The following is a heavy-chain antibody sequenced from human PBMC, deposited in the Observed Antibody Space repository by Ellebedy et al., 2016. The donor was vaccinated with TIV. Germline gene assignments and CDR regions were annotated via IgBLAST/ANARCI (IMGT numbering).Heavy chain of an antibody. CDR1: GGSISSYH. V-gene: IGHV4-59*01. CDR2: IYHSGTT. J-gene: IGHJ4*02. CDR3: ARYVSYFDTPDQIDYYFDS. D-gene: IGHD3-22*01. Sequence: SETLSLTCTVSGGSISSYHWSWIRQPPGKGLEWIGYIYHSGTTKYNPSLKSRVTISVDTSRNQFSLKLSSVTAADTAVYYCARYVSYFDTPDQIDYYFDSWGQGTLVTVSS.